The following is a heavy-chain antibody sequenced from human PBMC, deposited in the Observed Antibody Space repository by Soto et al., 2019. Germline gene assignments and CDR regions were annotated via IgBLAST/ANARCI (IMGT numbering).Heavy chain of an antibody. CDR3: AKYRRTEAEGFTLDY. J-gene: IGHJ4*02. CDR1: GDSINHYY. CDR2: IYYTGST. D-gene: IGHD6-13*01. Sequence: SETLSLTCTVSGDSINHYYWSWMRQPPGKRPEWIGYIYYTGSTTYNPSLESRVTMSVDTSRNQFSLKLSSVNAADTAVYYCAKYRRTEAEGFTLDYWGRGTLVTVSS. V-gene: IGHV4-59*01.